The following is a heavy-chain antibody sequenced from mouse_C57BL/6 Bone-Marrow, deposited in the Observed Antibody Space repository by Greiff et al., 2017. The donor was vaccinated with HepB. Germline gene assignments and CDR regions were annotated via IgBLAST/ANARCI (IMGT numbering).Heavy chain of an antibody. J-gene: IGHJ2*01. CDR1: GYTFTDYY. CDR2: IYPGSGNT. V-gene: IGHV1-76*01. D-gene: IGHD2-3*01. Sequence: VQLQQSGAELVRPGASVKLSCKASGYTFTDYYINWVKQRPGQGLEWIARIYPGSGNTYYNEKFKGKATLTAEKSSSTAYMQLSSLTSEDSAVYFCARSGYDGYYVGYWGQGTTLTVSS. CDR3: ARSGYDGYYVGY.